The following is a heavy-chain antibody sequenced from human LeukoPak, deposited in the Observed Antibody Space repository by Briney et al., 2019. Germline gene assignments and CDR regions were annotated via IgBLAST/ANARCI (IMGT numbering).Heavy chain of an antibody. D-gene: IGHD4-11*01. V-gene: IGHV4-30-4*01. CDR3: ARDRMTTVTGGFDP. CDR2: IYYTGST. J-gene: IGHJ5*02. CDR1: GGSISSGDYY. Sequence: SQTLSLTCTVSGGSISSGDYYWNWIRQPPGKGLEWIGYIYYTGSTYCNPSLKSRVSISVDTSKNQFSLKLNSVTAADTAVYYCARDRMTTVTGGFDPWGQGTLVTVSS.